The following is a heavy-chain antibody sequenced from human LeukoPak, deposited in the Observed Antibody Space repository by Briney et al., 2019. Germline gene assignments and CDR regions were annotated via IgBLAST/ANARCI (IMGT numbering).Heavy chain of an antibody. V-gene: IGHV4-59*01. Sequence: PSETLSLTCTVSGGSISSYYWSWIRQPPGKGLEWIGYIYYSGSTNYNPSLQSRVTISVDTSKNQFSLKLSSVTAADTAVYYCAREGAAAAFDYWGQGTLVTVSS. CDR3: AREGAAAAFDY. D-gene: IGHD6-13*01. CDR2: IYYSGST. J-gene: IGHJ4*02. CDR1: GGSISSYY.